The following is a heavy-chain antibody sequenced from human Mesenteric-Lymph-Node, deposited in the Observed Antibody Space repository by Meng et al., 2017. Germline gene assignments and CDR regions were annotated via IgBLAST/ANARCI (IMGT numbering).Heavy chain of an antibody. J-gene: IGHJ5*02. CDR3: ARAWVYDCSSTSCPNWFDP. CDR1: GGSFSGYY. Sequence: SETLSLTCAVYGGSFSGYYWSWIRQPPGKGLEWIGEINHSGSTNYNPSLKSRVTISVDTSKNQFSLKLSSVTAADTAVYYCARAWVYDCSSTSCPNWFDPWGQGTLVTVSS. V-gene: IGHV4-34*01. CDR2: INHSGST. D-gene: IGHD2-2*01.